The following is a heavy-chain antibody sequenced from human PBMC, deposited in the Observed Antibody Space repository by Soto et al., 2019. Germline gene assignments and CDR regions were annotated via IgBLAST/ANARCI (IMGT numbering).Heavy chain of an antibody. D-gene: IGHD6-6*01. CDR1: GYTFTSYY. CDR2: MNPNSGNT. J-gene: IGHJ5*02. Sequence: ASVKVSCKASGYTFTSYYINWVRQATGQGLEWMGWMNPNSGNTGYAQKFQGRVTMTRNTSISTAYMELSSLRSEDTAVYYCARAALAARRSQRYNWFDPWGQGTLVTVSS. CDR3: ARAALAARRSQRYNWFDP. V-gene: IGHV1-8*01.